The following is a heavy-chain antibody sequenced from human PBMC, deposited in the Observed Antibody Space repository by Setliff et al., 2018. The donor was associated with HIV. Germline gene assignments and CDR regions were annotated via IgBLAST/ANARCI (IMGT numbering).Heavy chain of an antibody. V-gene: IGHV4-59*11. J-gene: IGHJ5*02. Sequence: SETLSLTCTVSGASISSHYWSWIRQPPGKGLEWIGNVYYRGSTNYNPSLKSRVTISVDTSKNHFSLTLISVTAADTAVYYCARVPAALERWFDPWGQGTLVTSPQ. CDR1: GASISSHY. D-gene: IGHD2-2*01. CDR2: VYYRGST. CDR3: ARVPAALERWFDP.